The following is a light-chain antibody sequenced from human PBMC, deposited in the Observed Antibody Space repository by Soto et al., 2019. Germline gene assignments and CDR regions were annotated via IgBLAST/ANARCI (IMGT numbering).Light chain of an antibody. V-gene: IGLV2-14*01. Sequence: QSALTQPASLSGSPGQSITISCTGTNSDIGYYNYVSWYQQHPGKAPKLMIFEVTKRPSGVSNRFSGSKSGSTASLTISGLQAEDEAEYYCLSHTSSSTYVFGSGTKVTVL. CDR1: NSDIGYYNY. J-gene: IGLJ1*01. CDR3: LSHTSSSTYV. CDR2: EVT.